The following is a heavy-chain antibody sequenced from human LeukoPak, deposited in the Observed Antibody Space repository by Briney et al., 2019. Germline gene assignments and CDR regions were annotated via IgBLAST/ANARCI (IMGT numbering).Heavy chain of an antibody. J-gene: IGHJ6*04. CDR3: ARVPIGCSGGSCYGV. CDR2: IRYDGSNK. CDR1: GFTFSSSG. D-gene: IGHD2-15*01. V-gene: IGHV3-30*02. Sequence: GGSLRLSCAASGFTFSSSGMHWVRQAPGKGLEWVAFIRYDGSNKYYADSVKGRFTISRDNSKNTLYLQMSSLRAEDTAVYYCARVPIGCSGGSCYGVWGKGTTVTVSS.